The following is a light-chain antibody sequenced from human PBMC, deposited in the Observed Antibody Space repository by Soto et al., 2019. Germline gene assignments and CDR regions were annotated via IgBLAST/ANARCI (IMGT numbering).Light chain of an antibody. CDR3: QQYNNWILT. J-gene: IGKJ1*01. CDR2: GAF. Sequence: EILMTQSPATLSVSPGESATLSCRASQSVSSNLAWYQQKPGQAHSLLLYGAFTRATCIPARFSGTGCGTEFPLTASSLPSEDISLYYCQQYNNWILTFCQGTKEAI. V-gene: IGKV3-15*01. CDR1: QSVSSN.